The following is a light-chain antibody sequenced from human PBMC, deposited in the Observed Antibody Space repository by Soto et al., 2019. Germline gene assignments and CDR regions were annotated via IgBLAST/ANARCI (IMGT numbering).Light chain of an antibody. V-gene: IGKV1-39*01. J-gene: IGKJ1*01. CDR2: AIS. CDR1: QSISNY. Sequence: DIQMTQSPSSLSASVGDRVTIACRASQSISNYLNWYRQKPGKAPKLLIHAISSLQSGVPSRFSGSGSGTDFTLTISSLQPEDFATYYCQQSYSTPRTFGQGTKVDIK. CDR3: QQSYSTPRT.